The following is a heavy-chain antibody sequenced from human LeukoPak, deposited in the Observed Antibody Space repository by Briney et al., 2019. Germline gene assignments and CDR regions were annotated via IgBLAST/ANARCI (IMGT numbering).Heavy chain of an antibody. D-gene: IGHD1-26*01. CDR2: INPNSGGT. Sequence: ASVMVSCKASGYTFTGYYMHWVRQAPGQGLEWMGWINPNSGGTNYAQKFQGWVTMTRDTSISTAYMELGRLRSDDTAVYYCARGGGGATIYYFDYWGQGTLVTVSS. CDR1: GYTFTGYY. CDR3: ARGGGGATIYYFDY. J-gene: IGHJ4*02. V-gene: IGHV1-2*04.